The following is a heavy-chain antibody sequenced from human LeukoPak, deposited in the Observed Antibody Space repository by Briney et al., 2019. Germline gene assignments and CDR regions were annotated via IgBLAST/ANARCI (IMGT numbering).Heavy chain of an antibody. Sequence: GGSLRLSCAASGFTFGDYYMSWIRQAPGKGLEWVSYISSSGSTIYYADSVKGRFTISRDNAKNSLYLQMNSLRAEDTAVYYCARAPYSSGWYGKGYYFDYWGQGTLVTVSS. V-gene: IGHV3-11*04. CDR2: ISSSGSTI. D-gene: IGHD6-19*01. CDR3: ARAPYSSGWYGKGYYFDY. CDR1: GFTFGDYY. J-gene: IGHJ4*02.